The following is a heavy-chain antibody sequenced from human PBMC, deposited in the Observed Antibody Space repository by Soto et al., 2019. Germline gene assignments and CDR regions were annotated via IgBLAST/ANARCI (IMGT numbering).Heavy chain of an antibody. Sequence: PGGSLRLSCAASEFTFDKYYMTWVRQAPGKGPEWVANIKPDGSEQYYVDSVKGRFTISRDNANNSLYLQTNSLRAEDTAVYFCARGNWNYYYGFDVWGQGTTVTVSS. CDR2: IKPDGSEQ. CDR1: EFTFDKYY. V-gene: IGHV3-7*01. CDR3: ARGNWNYYYGFDV. D-gene: IGHD1-20*01. J-gene: IGHJ6*02.